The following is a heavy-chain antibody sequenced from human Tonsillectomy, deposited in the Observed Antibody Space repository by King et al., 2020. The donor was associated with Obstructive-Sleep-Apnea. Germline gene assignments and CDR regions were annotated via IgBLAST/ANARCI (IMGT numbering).Heavy chain of an antibody. V-gene: IGHV3-9*01. CDR1: GFTFDDYA. CDR3: SKGRVGVITEAYFDH. CDR2: INWSGGRI. J-gene: IGHJ4*02. D-gene: IGHD3-16*01. Sequence: VQLVESGGGLVQPGRSLRLSCTASGFTFDDYAMHWVRQAPGKGLEWVSGINWSGGRIHYADSVQGRFTISRDNAKNSLYLQMNSLRAEDTALYYCSKGRVGVITEAYFDHWGRGALVTVSS.